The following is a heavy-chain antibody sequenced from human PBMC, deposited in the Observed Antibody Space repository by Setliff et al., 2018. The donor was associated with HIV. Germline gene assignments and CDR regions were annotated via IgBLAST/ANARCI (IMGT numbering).Heavy chain of an antibody. V-gene: IGHV3-21*01. Sequence: PGGSLRLSCAASGFTFSSYSMNWVRQAPGKGLEWVSSISSSSSYIYYADSVKGRFTISRDNAKNSLYLQMNSLRAEDTAVYYCARRIPTHSSSWYDYWGQGTLVTVSS. J-gene: IGHJ4*02. CDR1: GFTFSSYS. CDR2: ISSSSSYI. CDR3: ARRIPTHSSSWYDY. D-gene: IGHD6-13*01.